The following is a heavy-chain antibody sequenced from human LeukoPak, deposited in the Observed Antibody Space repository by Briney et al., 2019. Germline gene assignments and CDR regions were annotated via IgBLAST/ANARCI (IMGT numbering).Heavy chain of an antibody. CDR2: IYSSGST. J-gene: IGHJ3*02. Sequence: SETLSLTCTVSGGSISSYHWSWIRQPPGKGLEWIGYIYSSGSTEYKPSLKSRATISADTSKNQFSLKLTSVTAADTAIYYCARRNDFDIWGQGTVVTVSS. V-gene: IGHV4-4*08. CDR3: ARRNDFDI. CDR1: GGSISSYH.